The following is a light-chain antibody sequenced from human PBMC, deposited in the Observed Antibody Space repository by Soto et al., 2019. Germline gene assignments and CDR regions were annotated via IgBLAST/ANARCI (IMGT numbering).Light chain of an antibody. CDR2: EVS. CDR1: SSDVGGYNY. Sequence: QSALTQPASVSGSPGQSITISCTGTSSDVGGYNYVSWYQQHPGTSPKLMIYEVSNRPSGVSNRFSGSKSGNTASLIISGLQAEDEGDYYCSSYTARSTWVCGGGTQLTVL. CDR3: SSYTARSTWV. J-gene: IGLJ3*02. V-gene: IGLV2-14*01.